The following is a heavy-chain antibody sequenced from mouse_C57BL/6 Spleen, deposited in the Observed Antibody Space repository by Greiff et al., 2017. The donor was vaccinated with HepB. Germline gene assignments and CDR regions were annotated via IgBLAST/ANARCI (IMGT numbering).Heavy chain of an antibody. CDR3: ARGAPDSNYGGGAMDY. Sequence: VQLVESGPELVKPGASVKISCKASGYAFSSSWMNWVKQRPGKGLEWIGRIYPGDGDTNYNGKFKGKATLTADKSSSTAYMQLSSLTSEDSAVYFCARGAPDSNYGGGAMDYWGQGTSVTVSS. J-gene: IGHJ4*01. V-gene: IGHV1-82*01. CDR1: GYAFSSSW. CDR2: IYPGDGDT. D-gene: IGHD2-5*01.